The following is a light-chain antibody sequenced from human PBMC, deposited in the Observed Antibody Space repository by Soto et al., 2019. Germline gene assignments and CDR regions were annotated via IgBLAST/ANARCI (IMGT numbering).Light chain of an antibody. Sequence: EIVLTQSPATLSLSPGERATLSCGASQSVGSSYLAWYQQKPGLAPRLLIYDASSRATGIPDRFSGSGSGTDFTLTISRLEPEDFALYYCQQYGRSPFTFGPGTKVDIK. J-gene: IGKJ3*01. V-gene: IGKV3D-20*01. CDR1: QSVGSSY. CDR2: DAS. CDR3: QQYGRSPFT.